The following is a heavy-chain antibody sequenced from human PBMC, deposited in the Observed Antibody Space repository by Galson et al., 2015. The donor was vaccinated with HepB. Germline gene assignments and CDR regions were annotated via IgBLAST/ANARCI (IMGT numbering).Heavy chain of an antibody. CDR3: AKEGGYSYGYDY. D-gene: IGHD5-18*01. J-gene: IGHJ4*02. V-gene: IGHV3-30*18. CDR2: ISYDGSNK. Sequence: LRLSCAASGFTFSSYGMHWVRQAPGKGLEWVAVISYDGSNKYYADSVKGRFTISRDNSKNTLYLQMNSLRAEDTAVYYCAKEGGYSYGYDYWGQGTLVTVSS. CDR1: GFTFSSYG.